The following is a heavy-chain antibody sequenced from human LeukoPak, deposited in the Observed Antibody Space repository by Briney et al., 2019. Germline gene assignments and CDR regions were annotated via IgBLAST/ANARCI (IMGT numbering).Heavy chain of an antibody. V-gene: IGHV3-53*01. Sequence: GGSLRLSCAASGFTFSNYWMNWVRQAPGKGLEWVSTIYTGGNTYYAASGKGRFTISRDFSKNTVFLHMNSLRAEDTAMYYCARGDDSGYYDYFDYWGQGALVTVSS. CDR1: GFTFSNYW. CDR2: IYTGGNT. J-gene: IGHJ4*02. CDR3: ARGDDSGYYDYFDY. D-gene: IGHD3-22*01.